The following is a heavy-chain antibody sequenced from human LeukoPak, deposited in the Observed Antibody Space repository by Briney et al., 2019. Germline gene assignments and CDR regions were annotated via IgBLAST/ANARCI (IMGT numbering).Heavy chain of an antibody. D-gene: IGHD6-6*01. Sequence: PSETLSLTCTVSGGSISSSSYYWGWIRQPPGKGLEWIGSIYYSGSTYYNPSLKSRVTISVDTSKNQFSLKLSSVTAADTAVYYCARGWGFGSSFWYFDLWGRGTLVTVSS. CDR3: ARGWGFGSSFWYFDL. CDR2: IYYSGST. J-gene: IGHJ2*01. CDR1: GGSISSSSYY. V-gene: IGHV4-39*01.